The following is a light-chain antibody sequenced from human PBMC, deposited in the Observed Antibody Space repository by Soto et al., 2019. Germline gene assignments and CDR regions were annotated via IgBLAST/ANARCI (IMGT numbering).Light chain of an antibody. CDR3: SSFTGSNYV. Sequence: QSALTQPASVSGSPGQSITISCTGTISDVGGYNFVSWYQQYPGKAPKLMICDVNNRPSGVSNRFSGSKSGNTASLTISGLQSEDEADYYCSSFTGSNYVFGTGTRSPS. CDR2: DVN. V-gene: IGLV2-14*03. J-gene: IGLJ1*01. CDR1: ISDVGGYNF.